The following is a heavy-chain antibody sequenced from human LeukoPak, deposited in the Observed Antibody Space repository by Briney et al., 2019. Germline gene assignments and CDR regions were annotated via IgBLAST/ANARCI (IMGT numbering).Heavy chain of an antibody. CDR1: GGTFSSYA. CDR3: ARDRTTVIPHDAFDI. V-gene: IGHV1-69*01. D-gene: IGHD4-17*01. Sequence: ASVKVSCKASGGTFSSYAISWVRQAPGQGLEWMGGIIPIFGTANYAQKFQGRVTITADESTSTAYMELNSLRAEDTAVYYCARDRTTVIPHDAFDIWGQGTMVTVSS. CDR2: IIPIFGTA. J-gene: IGHJ3*02.